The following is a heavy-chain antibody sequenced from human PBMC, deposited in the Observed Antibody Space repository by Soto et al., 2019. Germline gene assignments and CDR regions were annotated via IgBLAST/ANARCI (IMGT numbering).Heavy chain of an antibody. V-gene: IGHV1-24*01. CDR3: ATEIPSRSEYYYDSSGGFDY. Sequence: GASVKVSCKVSGYTLTELSMHWVRQAPGKGLEWMGGFDPEDGETIYTQKFQGRVTMTEDTSTDTAYMELSSLRSEDTAVYYCATEIPSRSEYYYDSSGGFDYWGQGTRVTVAS. D-gene: IGHD3-22*01. CDR1: GYTLTELS. J-gene: IGHJ4*02. CDR2: FDPEDGET.